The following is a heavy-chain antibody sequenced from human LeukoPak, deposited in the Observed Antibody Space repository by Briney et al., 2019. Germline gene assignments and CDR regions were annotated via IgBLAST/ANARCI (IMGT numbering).Heavy chain of an antibody. D-gene: IGHD3-10*01. CDR2: IYDSGST. V-gene: IGHV4-59*01. Sequence: PSETLSLTCTVSGGSISSYYWSWIRQPPGKGLEWIGYIYDSGSTNYNPSLKSRVTISVDTSKNQFSLKLSSVTAADTAVYYCARDRSYFGSGSYYNVGYYYYYGMDVWGQGTTVTVSS. CDR1: GGSISSYY. CDR3: ARDRSYFGSGSYYNVGYYYYYGMDV. J-gene: IGHJ6*02.